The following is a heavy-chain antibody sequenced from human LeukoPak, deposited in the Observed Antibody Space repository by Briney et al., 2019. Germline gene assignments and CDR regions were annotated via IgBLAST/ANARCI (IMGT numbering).Heavy chain of an antibody. CDR3: ARVMLITMIVVVIWAPYYFDY. V-gene: IGHV3-13*05. Sequence: PGGSLRLSCAASGFTFSSYDMHWVRQATGKGLEWVSAIGTAGDPYYPGSVKGRFTISRENAKNSLYLQMNSLRAGDTAVYYCARVMLITMIVVVIWAPYYFDYWGQGTLVTVSS. J-gene: IGHJ4*02. D-gene: IGHD3-22*01. CDR1: GFTFSSYD. CDR2: IGTAGDP.